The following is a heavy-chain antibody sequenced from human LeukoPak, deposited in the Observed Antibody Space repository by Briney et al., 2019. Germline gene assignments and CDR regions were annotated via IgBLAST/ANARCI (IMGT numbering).Heavy chain of an antibody. J-gene: IGHJ3*02. Sequence: ASVKVSCKASGYTFIDYFIHWMRQTPGQELEWLGWINPNSGVTRYAQKFHDRVTMTRDTAAYMELSSLKSDDTAVYYCARAVSGTLWGAFDIWGQGTAVTVSS. D-gene: IGHD1-7*01. CDR2: INPNSGVT. V-gene: IGHV1-2*02. CDR3: ARAVSGTLWGAFDI. CDR1: GYTFIDYF.